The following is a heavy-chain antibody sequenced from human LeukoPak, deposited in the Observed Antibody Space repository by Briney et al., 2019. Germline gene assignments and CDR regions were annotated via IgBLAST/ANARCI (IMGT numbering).Heavy chain of an antibody. CDR2: INQDGSLK. J-gene: IGHJ4*02. CDR3: TKYYDNSGYSDY. CDR1: GFTFSSYW. D-gene: IGHD3-22*01. Sequence: GGSLRLSCVTSGFTFSSYWLEWVRQAPGKGLEWVANINQDGSLKNYVDSVRGRFTISRDNAKNSLYLQMSSLRAEDTAVYYCTKYYDNSGYSDYWGQGTLLTVSS. V-gene: IGHV3-7*01.